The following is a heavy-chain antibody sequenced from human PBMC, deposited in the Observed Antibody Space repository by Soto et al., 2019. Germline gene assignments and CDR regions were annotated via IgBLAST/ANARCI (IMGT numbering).Heavy chain of an antibody. CDR1: GXTVSSYS. CDR2: ISYDGSNK. Sequence: GSLRLSSAASGXTVSSYSIHWVRQAPGKGLEWVAVISYDGSNKYYADSVKCRFTISRDNSKNTLYMQINSLRAEDTALYYCAKDAQKYGSGTTITYGMDVWGQGTTGTVS. V-gene: IGHV3-30*18. CDR3: AKDAQKYGSGTTITYGMDV. D-gene: IGHD3-10*01. J-gene: IGHJ6*02.